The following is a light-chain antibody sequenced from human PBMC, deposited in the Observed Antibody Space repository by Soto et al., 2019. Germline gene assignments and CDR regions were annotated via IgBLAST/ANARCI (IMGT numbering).Light chain of an antibody. J-gene: IGLJ2*01. V-gene: IGLV1-47*01. Sequence: QSVLAQPPSASGAPGQRVTISCSGRLSNIGDNYVYWYQQLPETAPKLLIYRGSERPSGVPDRFSGSKSGTSASLAISGLRHEDEADYYCASWDDDLSSVVFGGGTKLTVL. CDR2: RGS. CDR3: ASWDDDLSSVV. CDR1: LSNIGDNY.